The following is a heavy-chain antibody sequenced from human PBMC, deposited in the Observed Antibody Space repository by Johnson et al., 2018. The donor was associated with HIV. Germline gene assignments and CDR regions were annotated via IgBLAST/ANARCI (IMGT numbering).Heavy chain of an antibody. CDR3: AKPGGIVATIGCDACDI. J-gene: IGHJ3*02. V-gene: IGHV3-15*01. CDR1: GFTFSDYY. CDR2: IKSKTDGGTT. D-gene: IGHD5-12*01. Sequence: MLLVESGGGLVKPGGSLRLSCAASGFTFSDYYMSWIRQAPGKGLEWVGRIKSKTDGGTTDYAAPVKGRFTISRDDSKNTLYLQMNSLRAEDTAVYYCAKPGGIVATIGCDACDIWGQGTMVTVSS.